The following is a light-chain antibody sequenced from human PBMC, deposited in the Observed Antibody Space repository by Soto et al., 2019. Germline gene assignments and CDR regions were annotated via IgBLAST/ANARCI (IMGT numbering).Light chain of an antibody. V-gene: IGLV1-44*01. CDR3: AAWDDSLNGYV. CDR2: SNI. J-gene: IGLJ1*01. CDR1: SSNIGSNT. Sequence: QSVLTQPPSASGTPGQRVTISCSGSSSNIGSNTVCWYQQLPGTAPKLLIYSNIQRPSGVPDRFSGSKSGTSASLDISGLQSEDEADYYCAAWDDSLNGYVFGTGTKLTVL.